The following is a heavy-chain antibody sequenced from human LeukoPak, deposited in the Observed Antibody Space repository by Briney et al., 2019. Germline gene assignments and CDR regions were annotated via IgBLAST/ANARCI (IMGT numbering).Heavy chain of an antibody. CDR3: ARAALRDSLTGVGWFDP. V-gene: IGHV4-38-2*01. D-gene: IGHD1-14*01. CDR2: IFHSGST. J-gene: IGHJ5*02. CDR1: VYSVMRGYH. Sequence: SETLSLTRVGCVYSVMRGYHWGWIRQPPGKGLEWIWSIFHSGSTYRNPFLKSPVTLSMDTSKNEFSPKLKSVTAADTAVYYCARAALRDSLTGVGWFDPWGQGALVTVSS.